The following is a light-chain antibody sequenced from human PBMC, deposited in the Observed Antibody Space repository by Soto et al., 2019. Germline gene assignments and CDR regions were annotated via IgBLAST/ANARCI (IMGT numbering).Light chain of an antibody. V-gene: IGLV2-14*01. J-gene: IGLJ3*02. Sequence: QSALTQPASVSGSPGQSITISCTGTSSDIGGYNYVSWYQQHPGKAPKVIIYEVSNRSSGVSNRFSGSKSGNTASLPISGLQAEDEADYYCSSYTRSSTWVFGGGTQLTVL. CDR3: SSYTRSSTWV. CDR1: SSDIGGYNY. CDR2: EVS.